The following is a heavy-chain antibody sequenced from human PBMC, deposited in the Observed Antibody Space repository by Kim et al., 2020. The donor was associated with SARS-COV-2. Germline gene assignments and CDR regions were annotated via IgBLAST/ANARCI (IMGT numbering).Heavy chain of an antibody. D-gene: IGHD2-15*01. CDR3: ASHFCSGGSCYSGGLDWFDP. CDR1: GGSISSSSYY. J-gene: IGHJ5*02. Sequence: SETLSLTCTVSGGSISSSSYYWGWIRQPPGKGLEWIGSIYYSGSTYYNPSLKSRVTISVDTSKNQFSLKLSSVTAADTAVYYCASHFCSGGSCYSGGLDWFDPWGQGTLVTASS. CDR2: IYYSGST. V-gene: IGHV4-39*01.